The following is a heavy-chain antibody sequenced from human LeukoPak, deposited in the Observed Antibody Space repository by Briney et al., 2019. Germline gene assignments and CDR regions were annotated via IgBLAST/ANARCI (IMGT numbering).Heavy chain of an antibody. V-gene: IGHV3-23*01. D-gene: IGHD2-2*01. Sequence: GGSLRLSCAASGFNFDSYTMSWVRQAPGKGREWVSGISASGGITYYADSVKGRFTISRDNSKNRLYLEMNSLRAEDTAVYYCAKEESSCSSSTCHYYYVDVWGKGTTVIVSS. CDR3: AKEESSCSSSTCHYYYVDV. J-gene: IGHJ6*03. CDR1: GFNFDSYT. CDR2: ISASGGIT.